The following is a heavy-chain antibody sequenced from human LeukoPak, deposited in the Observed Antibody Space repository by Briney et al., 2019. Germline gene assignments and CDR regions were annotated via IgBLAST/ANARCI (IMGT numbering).Heavy chain of an antibody. Sequence: ASVKVSCKASGYTFTAYYIHWVRQAPGQGLEWMGWMNPNSGATNSAQKFQGRVTMTRDTSITTAYMELGSLRSDDTAMYYCSRDAVTTIPNFDSWGQGTLVTVSS. V-gene: IGHV1-2*02. CDR1: GYTFTAYY. J-gene: IGHJ4*02. CDR2: MNPNSGAT. CDR3: SRDAVTTIPNFDS. D-gene: IGHD2-21*02.